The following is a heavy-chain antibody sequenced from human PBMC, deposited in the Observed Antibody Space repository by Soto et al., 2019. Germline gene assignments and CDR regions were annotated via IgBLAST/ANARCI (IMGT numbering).Heavy chain of an antibody. CDR1: GGSISSSDYH. D-gene: IGHD3-10*01. CDR3: ARLYYKPHYYYNGMYV. Sequence: QLQLQESGPGLVKPSETLSLTCTVSGGSISSSDYHWGWIRQPPGKGLEWIASIYYSGSTDYSPSLWRRVTISVDTSKNKCALKLSSVTAADTAVYYYARLYYKPHYYYNGMYVWGKGTTVICSS. CDR2: IYYSGST. J-gene: IGHJ6*04. V-gene: IGHV4-39*01.